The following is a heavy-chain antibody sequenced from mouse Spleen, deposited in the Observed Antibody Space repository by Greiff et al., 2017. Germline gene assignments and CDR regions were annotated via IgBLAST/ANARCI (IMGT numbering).Heavy chain of an antibody. D-gene: IGHD2-4*01. CDR3: ARFMITIYAMDY. CDR1: GYTFTSYW. CDR2: IDPSDSYT. J-gene: IGHJ4*01. Sequence: QVQLQQPGAELVKPGASVKLSCKASGYTFTSYWMQWVKQRPGQGLEWIGEIDPSDSYTNYNQKFKGKATLTVDTSSSTAYMQLSSLTSEDSAVYYCARFMITIYAMDYWGQGTSVTVSS. V-gene: IGHV1-50*01.